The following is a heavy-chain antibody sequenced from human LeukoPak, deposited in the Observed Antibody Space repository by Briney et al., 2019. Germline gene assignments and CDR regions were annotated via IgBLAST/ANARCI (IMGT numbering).Heavy chain of an antibody. D-gene: IGHD1-26*01. J-gene: IGHJ6*02. CDR2: ITGSGGST. CDR1: GFTFSSYA. Sequence: GGSLRLSCAASGFTFSSYAMSWVRQAPGTGLERVSAITGSGGSTYYADPVKGRFTISRGNSKNTLYLQMNSLRAEDTAVYYCAKGRSGPYYYYGMDVWGQGTTVTVSS. CDR3: AKGRSGPYYYYGMDV. V-gene: IGHV3-23*01.